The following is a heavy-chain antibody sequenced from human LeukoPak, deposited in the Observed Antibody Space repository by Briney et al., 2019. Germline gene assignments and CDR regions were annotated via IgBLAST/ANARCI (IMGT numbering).Heavy chain of an antibody. V-gene: IGHV3-48*03. Sequence: GGSLRLSCAASGFTFSNYEMNWVRQAPGKGLEWVSYISSSGSTIYYADSVKGRFTISRDNAKNSLYLQMNSLRAEDTAVYYCARRAGSTWFGELALGYWGQGTLVTVSS. D-gene: IGHD3-10*01. CDR3: ARRAGSTWFGELALGY. CDR1: GFTFSNYE. CDR2: ISSSGSTI. J-gene: IGHJ4*02.